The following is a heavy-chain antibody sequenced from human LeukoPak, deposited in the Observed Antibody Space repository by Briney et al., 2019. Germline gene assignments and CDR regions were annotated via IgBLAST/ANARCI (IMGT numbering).Heavy chain of an antibody. J-gene: IGHJ4*02. Sequence: ASVKVSCKASGYTFTGYYMHWVRQAPGQGLEWMGWINPNSGGTNYAQKFQGRVTMTRDTSISTAYMELSRLRSDDTAVYYCARAYDFWSGYYNPYFDYWGQGTLVTVSS. CDR1: GYTFTGYY. V-gene: IGHV1-2*02. CDR3: ARAYDFWSGYYNPYFDY. CDR2: INPNSGGT. D-gene: IGHD3-3*01.